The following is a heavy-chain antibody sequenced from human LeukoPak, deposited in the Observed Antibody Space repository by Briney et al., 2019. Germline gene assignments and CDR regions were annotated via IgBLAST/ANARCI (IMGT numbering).Heavy chain of an antibody. D-gene: IGHD3-10*01. CDR3: VRGSGSYPYFDY. CDR1: RYTFTSYY. J-gene: IGHJ4*02. Sequence: GASVKVSCKASRYTFTSYYMHWVRQAPGQGLEWMGIINPSGGSTSYAQKFQGRVTMTRDTSTSTVYMELSSLRSEDTAVYYCVRGSGSYPYFDYWGQGTLVTVSS. CDR2: INPSGGST. V-gene: IGHV1-46*03.